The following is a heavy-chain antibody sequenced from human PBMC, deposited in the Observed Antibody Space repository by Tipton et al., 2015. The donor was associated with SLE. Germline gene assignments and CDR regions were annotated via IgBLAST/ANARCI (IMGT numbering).Heavy chain of an antibody. CDR1: GGSFSGYY. V-gene: IGHV4-34*01. Sequence: TLSLTCAVYGGSFSGYYWSWIRQPPGKGLEWIGGINNSGSTNYNPPLKSRVTISVDTSKNQFSLKLSSVTAADTAVYYCAREDSGYDSALYYFDSWGQGPLVPVSS. D-gene: IGHD5-12*01. J-gene: IGHJ4*02. CDR3: AREDSGYDSALYYFDS. CDR2: INNSGST.